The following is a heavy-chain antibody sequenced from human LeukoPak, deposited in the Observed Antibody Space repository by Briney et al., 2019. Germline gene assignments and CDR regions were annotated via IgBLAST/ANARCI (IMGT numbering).Heavy chain of an antibody. D-gene: IGHD3-16*01. CDR3: ARDGGMLYYYYMDV. J-gene: IGHJ6*03. CDR2: ISSSSSTI. Sequence: GGSLRLSCAASGFTFSSYSMNWVRQAPGKGLEWVSYISSSSSTIYYADSVKGRFTISRDNAKNSLYLQMNSLRAEDTAVYYCARDGGMLYYYYMDVWGKGTTVTVSS. CDR1: GFTFSSYS. V-gene: IGHV3-48*01.